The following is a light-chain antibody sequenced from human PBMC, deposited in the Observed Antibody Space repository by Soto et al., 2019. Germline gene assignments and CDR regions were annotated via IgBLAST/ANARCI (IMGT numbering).Light chain of an antibody. Sequence: QSVLTQPPSASGSPGQSVTISCTGTSNDIGAYDYVSWYQQHPGKAPKLIIYAVYKRPSGVPDRFSGSKSGNTASLIVSGLQAEDEADYYCSSFGGRNNFVVFGGGTKLTVL. CDR1: SNDIGAYDY. J-gene: IGLJ3*02. V-gene: IGLV2-8*01. CDR2: AVY. CDR3: SSFGGRNNFVV.